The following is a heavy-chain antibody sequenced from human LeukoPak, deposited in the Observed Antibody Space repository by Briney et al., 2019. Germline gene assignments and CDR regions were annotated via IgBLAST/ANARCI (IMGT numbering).Heavy chain of an antibody. D-gene: IGHD3-10*01. J-gene: IGHJ3*02. CDR1: GFTFSDYY. V-gene: IGHV3-11*01. Sequence: GGSLRLSCAASGFTFSDYYMSWIRQAPGKGLEWVSYISSSGSTIYYADSVKGRFTISRDNAKNSLYLQMNSLRAEDTAVYYCARDRASVVRGVIHDAFDIWGQGTMVTVSS. CDR3: ARDRASVVRGVIHDAFDI. CDR2: ISSSGSTI.